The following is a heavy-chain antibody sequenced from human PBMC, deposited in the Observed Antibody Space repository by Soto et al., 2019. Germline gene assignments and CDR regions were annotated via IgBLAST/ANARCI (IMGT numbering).Heavy chain of an antibody. D-gene: IGHD1-1*01. Sequence: QVQLVQSGAEVKKPGASVKVSCKASGYTFTNYDITWVRQAPGQGLEWMGWISAYSGNTNYVQRLQGRVTMTTDTSTTTAYMELRSLRSDDTAVYYCAREWERRIDHWSQGTLVTVSS. CDR1: GYTFTNYD. CDR2: ISAYSGNT. J-gene: IGHJ4*02. V-gene: IGHV1-18*01. CDR3: AREWERRIDH.